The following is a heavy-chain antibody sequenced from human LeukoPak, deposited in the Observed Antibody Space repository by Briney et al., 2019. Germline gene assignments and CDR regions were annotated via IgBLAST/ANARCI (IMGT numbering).Heavy chain of an antibody. Sequence: ASVKVSCKASGGTFSSYTISWVRQAPGQGLEWMGRIIPILGIANYAQKFQGRVTITADKSTSTAYMELSSLRPEDTAVYYCARSFGIAYTGVWGQGTLVTVSS. J-gene: IGHJ4*02. CDR1: GGTFSSYT. CDR3: ARSFGIAYTGV. D-gene: IGHD2-2*02. V-gene: IGHV1-69*02. CDR2: IIPILGIA.